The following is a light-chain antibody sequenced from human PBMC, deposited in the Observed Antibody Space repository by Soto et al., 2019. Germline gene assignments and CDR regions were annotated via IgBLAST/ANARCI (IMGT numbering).Light chain of an antibody. CDR2: GAS. Sequence: VLTQSPGTLSLSPGESATLSCRASQTVSITYLTWYQQKPGQAPRLLIFGASKRATGIPDRFSGSGSGRDFTLTISGLEPEDFAVYYCQQYGSSPRIRFGQGTRLEIK. V-gene: IGKV3-20*01. J-gene: IGKJ5*01. CDR1: QTVSITY. CDR3: QQYGSSPRIR.